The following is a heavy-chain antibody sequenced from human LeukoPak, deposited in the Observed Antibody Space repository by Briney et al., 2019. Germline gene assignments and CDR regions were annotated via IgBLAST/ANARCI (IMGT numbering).Heavy chain of an antibody. D-gene: IGHD6-19*01. Sequence: GGSLRLSCAASGFTFSSYAMHWVRQAPGKGLEYVSAISSNGGSTYYADSVKGRFTISRDNSKSTLYLQMGSLRAEDMAVYYCARVQGSGWYDYWGQGTLVTVSS. CDR3: ARVQGSGWYDY. J-gene: IGHJ4*02. CDR2: ISSNGGST. CDR1: GFTFSSYA. V-gene: IGHV3-64*02.